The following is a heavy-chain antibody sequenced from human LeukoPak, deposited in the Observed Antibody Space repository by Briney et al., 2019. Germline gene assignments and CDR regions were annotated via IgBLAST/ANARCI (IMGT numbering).Heavy chain of an antibody. V-gene: IGHV4-34*01. CDR1: GGSFSGYY. J-gene: IGHJ4*02. CDR2: INHSGST. D-gene: IGHD5-18*01. CDR3: ARGEWIQPYFDY. Sequence: SETLSLTCAVYGGSFSGYYWSWIRQPPGKGLEWIGEINHSGSTNYNPSLKSRATISVDTSKNQFSLKLSSVTAADTAVYYCARGEWIQPYFDYWGQGTLVTVSS.